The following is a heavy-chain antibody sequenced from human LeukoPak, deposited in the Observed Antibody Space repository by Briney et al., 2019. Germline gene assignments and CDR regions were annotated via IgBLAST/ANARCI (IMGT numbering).Heavy chain of an antibody. D-gene: IGHD3-9*01. Sequence: GGSLRLSCAASGFTFSSYGMHWVRQAPGKGLEWVAVIWYDGSNKYYADSVKGRFTISRDNSKNTLYLQMNSLRAEDTAVYYCARGPLRYFVGGVGYWGQGTLVTVSS. J-gene: IGHJ4*02. CDR2: IWYDGSNK. V-gene: IGHV3-33*01. CDR3: ARGPLRYFVGGVGY. CDR1: GFTFSSYG.